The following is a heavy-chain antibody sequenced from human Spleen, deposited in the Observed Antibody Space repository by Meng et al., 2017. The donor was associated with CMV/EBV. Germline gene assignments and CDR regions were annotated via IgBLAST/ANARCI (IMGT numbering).Heavy chain of an antibody. CDR1: GGTFSSYN. CDR3: ARSESLDH. V-gene: IGHV1-46*01. CDR2: INPVSGVT. Sequence: ASVKVSCKASGGTFSSYNMNWVRQAPGQGLEWMGIINPVSGVTTYAQKFQGRVTMARDTSTTTVYMEMSSLRSDDTAVFYCARSESLDHWGQGTLVTVSS. J-gene: IGHJ4*02.